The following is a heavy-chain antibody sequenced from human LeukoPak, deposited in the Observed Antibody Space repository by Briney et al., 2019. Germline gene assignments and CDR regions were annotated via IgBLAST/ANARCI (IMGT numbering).Heavy chain of an antibody. J-gene: IGHJ4*02. D-gene: IGHD3-3*01. CDR1: GFTFSDHY. Sequence: GGSLRLSCAASGFTFSDHYMSWIRQAPGEGLEWISYITSSNNIYYGESVKGRFTISRDNAKNSLYLQMNSLRAEDTAVYFCARGDFWSDYYRFFDYWGQGTPVTVSS. V-gene: IGHV3-11*01. CDR2: ITSSNNI. CDR3: ARGDFWSDYYRFFDY.